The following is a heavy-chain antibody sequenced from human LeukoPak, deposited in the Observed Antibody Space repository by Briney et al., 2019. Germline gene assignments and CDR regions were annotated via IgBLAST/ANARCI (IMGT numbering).Heavy chain of an antibody. J-gene: IGHJ1*01. CDR2: IYYSGST. CDR3: ARDGYFQH. CDR1: GGSISRYY. Sequence: KPSETLSLTCTVSGGSISRYYWSWIRQPPGKGLEWIGYIYYSGSTNYNPSLKSRVTISVDTSKNQFSLKLSSVTAADTAVYYCARDGYFQHWGQGTLVTVSS. V-gene: IGHV4-59*01.